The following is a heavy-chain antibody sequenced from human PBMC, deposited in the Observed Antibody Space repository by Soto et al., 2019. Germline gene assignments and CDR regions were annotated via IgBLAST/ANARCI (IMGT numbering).Heavy chain of an antibody. Sequence: HPGGSLRLSCAASGFTVSSNYMSWVRQAPGKGLEWVSVIYSGGSTYYADSVKGRFTISRDNSKNTLYLQMNSLRAEDTAVYYCARALRSSRWYHFDYWGQGTLVTVSS. CDR1: GFTVSSNY. CDR3: ARALRSSRWYHFDY. D-gene: IGHD6-13*01. CDR2: IYSGGST. V-gene: IGHV3-66*01. J-gene: IGHJ4*02.